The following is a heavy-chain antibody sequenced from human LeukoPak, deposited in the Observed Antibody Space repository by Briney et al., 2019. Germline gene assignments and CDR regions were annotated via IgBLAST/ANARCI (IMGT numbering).Heavy chain of an antibody. V-gene: IGHV4-31*03. CDR3: ARGTYYFDY. Sequence: XLSLTCTXXXGXXXXXGYXXXWIRXXXXXGLEWIGYIYYSGSTYYNPSLKSRVTISVDTSKNQFSLKLSSVTAADTAEYYCARGTYYFDYWGQGTLVTVSS. CDR2: IYYSGST. D-gene: IGHD1-1*01. J-gene: IGHJ4*02. CDR1: XGXXXXXGYX.